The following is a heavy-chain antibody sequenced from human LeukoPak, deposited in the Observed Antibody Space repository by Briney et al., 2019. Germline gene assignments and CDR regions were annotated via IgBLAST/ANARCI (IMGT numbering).Heavy chain of an antibody. CDR3: ARDSGTTGEVKFDP. Sequence: PSETLSLTCSVSGYSISSGYYWGWIRQPPGKGLEWIGNIYHDGNTYYNPSLKSRVTISVDTSKNQFSLRLSSVTAADTAVYYCARDSGTTGEVKFDPWGQGTLVTVSS. CDR1: GYSISSGYY. CDR2: IYHDGNT. V-gene: IGHV4-38-2*02. D-gene: IGHD3-10*01. J-gene: IGHJ5*02.